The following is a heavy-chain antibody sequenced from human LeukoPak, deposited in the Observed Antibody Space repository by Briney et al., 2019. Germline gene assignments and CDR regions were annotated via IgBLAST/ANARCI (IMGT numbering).Heavy chain of an antibody. CDR3: ARGHPWELGYFDY. D-gene: IGHD1-26*01. CDR1: GFTFSSYG. V-gene: IGHV3-23*01. J-gene: IGHJ4*02. CDR2: ISGSGGST. Sequence: GGSLRLSCAASGFTFSSYGMSWVRQAPGKGLEWVSAISGSGGSTYYADSVKGRFAISRDNSKNTLYLQMNSLRAEDTAVYYCARGHPWELGYFDYWGQGTLVTVSS.